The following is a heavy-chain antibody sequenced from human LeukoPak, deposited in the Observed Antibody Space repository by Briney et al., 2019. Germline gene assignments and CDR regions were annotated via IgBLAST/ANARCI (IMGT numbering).Heavy chain of an antibody. D-gene: IGHD2-21*01. CDR2: IYYSGIT. CDR1: GGSISSHY. Sequence: SETLSLTCTVSGGSISSHYWSWIRQPPGKGLEWIGYIYYSGITNYNPSLKSRVTISVDTSKNQFSLKLSSVTAADTAVYYCARGHSPFDYWGQGTLVTVSS. V-gene: IGHV4-59*11. CDR3: ARGHSPFDY. J-gene: IGHJ4*02.